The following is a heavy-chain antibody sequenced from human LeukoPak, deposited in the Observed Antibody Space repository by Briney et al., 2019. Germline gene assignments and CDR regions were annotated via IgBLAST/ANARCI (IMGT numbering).Heavy chain of an antibody. D-gene: IGHD5-18*01. J-gene: IGHJ4*02. CDR2: ISSSSSYI. Sequence: GGSLRLSCAASGFTFSSYSMNWVRQAPGKGLEWVSSISSSSSYIYYADSVKGRFTISRDNAKNSLYLQMNSLRAEDTAVYYCARVWSSHVDTGGSGYWGQGTLVTVSS. CDR3: ARVWSSHVDTGGSGY. V-gene: IGHV3-21*01. CDR1: GFTFSSYS.